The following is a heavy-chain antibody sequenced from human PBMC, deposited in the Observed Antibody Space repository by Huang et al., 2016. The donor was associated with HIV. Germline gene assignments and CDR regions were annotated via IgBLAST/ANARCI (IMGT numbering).Heavy chain of an antibody. D-gene: IGHD3-10*01. CDR1: GGSIRSDNYY. CDR2: IYYSGST. Sequence: QLQLQESGPGLVKPSETLSLTCTVSGGSIRSDNYYWGWIRQPPGKGLEWSGSIYYSGSTYYNPSRKRLVTITVDTSKNHFSLSMRSVTAADTAVYYCARLPGSITMIRGVITDPYWGQGTLVTVSS. V-gene: IGHV4-39*02. CDR3: ARLPGSITMIRGVITDPY. J-gene: IGHJ4*02.